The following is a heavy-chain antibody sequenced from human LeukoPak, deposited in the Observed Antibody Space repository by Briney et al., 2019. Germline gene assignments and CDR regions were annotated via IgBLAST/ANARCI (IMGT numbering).Heavy chain of an antibody. Sequence: PGESLRLSCAASGFTFSSYAMHRVRQAPGKGLEWVAVISYDGSNKYYADSVKGRFTISRDNSKNTLYLQMNSLRAEDTAVYYCARDSVGATNYFDYWGQGTLVTVSS. V-gene: IGHV3-30-3*01. CDR1: GFTFSSYA. D-gene: IGHD1-26*01. J-gene: IGHJ4*02. CDR3: ARDSVGATNYFDY. CDR2: ISYDGSNK.